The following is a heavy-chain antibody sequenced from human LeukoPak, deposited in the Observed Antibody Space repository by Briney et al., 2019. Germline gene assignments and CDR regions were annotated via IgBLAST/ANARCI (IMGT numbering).Heavy chain of an antibody. CDR2: IKPNSGGT. J-gene: IGHJ6*03. V-gene: IGHV1-2*02. CDR1: GYTFTGYY. Sequence: ASVKLSCKASGYTFTGYYMHWVRQAPGQGLEWMGWIKPNSGGTNYAQKFQGRVTMTRDTSISTAYMELSRLRSDDTAVYYCARVPDYYYYYMDVWGKGTTVTVSS. CDR3: ARVPDYYYYYMDV.